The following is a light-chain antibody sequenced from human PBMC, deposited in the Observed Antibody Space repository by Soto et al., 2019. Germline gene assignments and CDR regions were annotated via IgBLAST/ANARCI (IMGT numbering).Light chain of an antibody. J-gene: IGKJ3*01. V-gene: IGKV3-11*01. CDR1: QSISSY. CDR3: QQRSNWPLT. Sequence: EIVLTQSPATLSLSPGERATLSCRASQSISSYLAWYQQKPGQAPRLLIYDASNSATGIPARFSGSGSGTDFTLTISSLEPEDSAVYYCQQRSNWPLTFGPGTKVDIK. CDR2: DAS.